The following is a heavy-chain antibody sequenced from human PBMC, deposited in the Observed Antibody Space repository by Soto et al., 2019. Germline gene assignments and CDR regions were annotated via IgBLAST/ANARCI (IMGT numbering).Heavy chain of an antibody. CDR2: IYSGGST. Sequence: GGSLRLSCAASGFAVSSNYMSWVRQAPGKGLEWVSVIYSGGSTYYADSVKGRFTISRDNSKNTLYLQMNSLRAEDTAVYYCAREKDSYDSSGYYYVNRYYYGMDVWGQGTTVTVSS. J-gene: IGHJ6*02. CDR3: AREKDSYDSSGYYYVNRYYYGMDV. V-gene: IGHV3-66*01. D-gene: IGHD3-22*01. CDR1: GFAVSSNY.